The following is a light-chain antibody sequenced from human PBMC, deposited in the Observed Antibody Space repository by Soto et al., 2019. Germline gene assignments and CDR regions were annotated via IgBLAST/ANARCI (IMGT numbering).Light chain of an antibody. CDR1: QSVSSN. CDR2: GAS. Sequence: EIVMTQSPATLSVSPGERATLSCRASQSVSSNLAWYQQKPGQAPRLLIYGASTRATGIPARFSGSGSGTEFTLTISSLQSEDFAVYYCQQYNNWPPHYTCGQGTKLEIK. CDR3: QQYNNWPPHYT. J-gene: IGKJ2*01. V-gene: IGKV3-15*01.